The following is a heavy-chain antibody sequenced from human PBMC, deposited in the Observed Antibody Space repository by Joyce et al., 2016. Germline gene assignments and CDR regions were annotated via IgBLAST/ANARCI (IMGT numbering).Heavy chain of an antibody. Sequence: QVQLVQSGAEVKKPGSSLRVSCKASGDSFSVYGFMWVRQAPGKGLEWMGSIIPSLKSPNYAQKFQGRVTITADESTDTVYIELSSLTSEDTAMYYCARAGNSTWSGDYWGQGSRVTVSS. CDR3: ARAGNSTWSGDY. CDR1: GDSFSVYG. J-gene: IGHJ4*02. V-gene: IGHV1-69*11. D-gene: IGHD2/OR15-2a*01. CDR2: IIPSLKSP.